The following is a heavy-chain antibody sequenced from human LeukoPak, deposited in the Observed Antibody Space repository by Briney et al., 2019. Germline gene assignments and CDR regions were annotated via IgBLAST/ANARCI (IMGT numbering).Heavy chain of an antibody. J-gene: IGHJ6*02. CDR2: ISAYNGNT. CDR3: AKEAGGYDSSGYYSPLYYYYGMDV. V-gene: IGHV1-18*01. D-gene: IGHD3-22*01. CDR1: GYTFTSYG. Sequence: ASVKVSCKASGYTFTSYGISWVRQAPGQGLEWMGWISAYNGNTNYAQKLQGRVTMTTDTSTSTAYMELRSLRPDDTAVYYCAKEAGGYDSSGYYSPLYYYYGMDVWGQGTTVTVSS.